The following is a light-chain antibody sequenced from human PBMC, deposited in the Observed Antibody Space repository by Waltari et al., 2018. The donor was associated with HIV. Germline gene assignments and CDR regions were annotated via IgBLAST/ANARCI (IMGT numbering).Light chain of an antibody. CDR1: SSDIGGYDY. V-gene: IGLV2-14*01. J-gene: IGLJ2*01. CDR3: SAYTTYSPLAV. CDR2: GVS. Sequence: QSALTQPASVSGSPGQSITISCTGTSSDIGGYDYVSWYQQHPGKAPKLLIYGVSSRPSGVSIRFSCSRSGNTASLTISGLQAADEAHYYCSAYTTYSPLAVFGGGTKLTVL.